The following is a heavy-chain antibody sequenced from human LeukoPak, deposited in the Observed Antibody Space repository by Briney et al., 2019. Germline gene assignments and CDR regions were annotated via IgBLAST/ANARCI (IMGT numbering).Heavy chain of an antibody. J-gene: IGHJ4*02. CDR1: GFTFSSYE. V-gene: IGHV3-48*03. D-gene: IGHD1-14*01. Sequence: GGSLRLSCAASGFTFSSYEMNWVRQAPGKGLEWVSYISSRGSTIYYADSVKGRFTISRDNAKNSLYLQMNSLRAEDTAVYYCARPTGPYDYWGQGTLVTVSS. CDR2: ISSRGSTI. CDR3: ARPTGPYDY.